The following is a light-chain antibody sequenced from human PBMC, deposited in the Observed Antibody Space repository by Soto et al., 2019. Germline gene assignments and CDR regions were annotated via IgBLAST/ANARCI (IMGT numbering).Light chain of an antibody. J-gene: IGKJ1*01. Sequence: DIQMTQSPSSLSASVGDRVTITCRASQSISSYLNWYQQKPGKAPKLLIYAASSLQSGVPSRFSGSGSGTDFTLTISSLQPEDFETYYCQQSYSTSWTLPQGTNVDIK. CDR2: AAS. CDR3: QQSYSTSWT. CDR1: QSISSY. V-gene: IGKV1-39*01.